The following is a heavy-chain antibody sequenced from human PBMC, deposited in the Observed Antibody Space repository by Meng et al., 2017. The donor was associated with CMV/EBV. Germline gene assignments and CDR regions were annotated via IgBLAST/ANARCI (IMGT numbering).Heavy chain of an antibody. CDR1: GYTFTGYY. CDR2: INPNSGGT. V-gene: IGHV1-2*02. J-gene: IGHJ6*02. CDR3: ASLYYDFWRGYWGNYYYGMDV. Sequence: ASVKVSCKASGYTFTGYYMHWVRQAPGQGLEWMGWINPNSGGTNYAQKFQGRVTMTRDTSISTAYMELSRLRSDDTAVYYCASLYYDFWRGYWGNYYYGMDVWGQGTTVTVSS. D-gene: IGHD3-3*01.